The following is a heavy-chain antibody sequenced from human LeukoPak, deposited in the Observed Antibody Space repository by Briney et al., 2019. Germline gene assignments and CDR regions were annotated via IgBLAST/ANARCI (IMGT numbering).Heavy chain of an antibody. CDR2: INPNSGGS. CDR1: GYTFTGYY. D-gene: IGHD5-18*01. J-gene: IGHJ4*02. CDR3: ARDQGDTSLVEYYFDY. Sequence: ASVKVSCKASGYTFTGYYMHWVRQAPGQGLEWMGWINPNSGGSNYAQKFQDRVTMTRDTSISTAYMELSRLTSDDTAVYYCARDQGDTSLVEYYFDYWGQGTLVTVSS. V-gene: IGHV1-2*02.